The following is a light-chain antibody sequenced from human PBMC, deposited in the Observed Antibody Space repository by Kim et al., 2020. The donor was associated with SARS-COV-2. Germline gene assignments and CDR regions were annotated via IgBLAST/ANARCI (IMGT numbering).Light chain of an antibody. J-gene: IGKJ2*01. V-gene: IGKV3-20*01. CDR2: GAS. Sequence: SPGERATLSCRASQSVSTLYLAWFQQKPGQPPRLLIYGASKRATGIPDRFSGSGSGTEFTLTISRLEPEDFAMYYCQQYGNSPPYAFGPGTKLEIK. CDR1: QSVSTLY. CDR3: QQYGNSPPYA.